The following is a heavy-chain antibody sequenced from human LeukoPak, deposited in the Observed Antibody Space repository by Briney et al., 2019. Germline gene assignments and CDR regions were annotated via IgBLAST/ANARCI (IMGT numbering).Heavy chain of an antibody. Sequence: ASVKVSCTASGYTFTSYGISWVRQAPGQGLEWMGGIIPIFGTANYAQKFQGRVTITADESTSTAYMELSSLRSEDTAVYYCAGSSGYYLGFDYWGQGTLVTVSS. V-gene: IGHV1-69*13. CDR1: GYTFTSYG. CDR2: IIPIFGTA. CDR3: AGSSGYYLGFDY. D-gene: IGHD3-22*01. J-gene: IGHJ4*02.